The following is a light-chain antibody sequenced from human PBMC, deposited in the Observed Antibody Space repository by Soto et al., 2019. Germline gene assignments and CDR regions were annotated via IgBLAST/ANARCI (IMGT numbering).Light chain of an antibody. CDR2: DAS. J-gene: IGKJ5*01. V-gene: IGKV3-11*01. Sequence: EIVLTQSPATLSLSPGERATLSCRASQSVSSYLAWYQQKPGQAPRLLIYDASNRATDIPARFSGSGSGTDFTLTISSLEPEDFAVYYCLQYGSSPPITFGQGTRLEIK. CDR1: QSVSSY. CDR3: LQYGSSPPIT.